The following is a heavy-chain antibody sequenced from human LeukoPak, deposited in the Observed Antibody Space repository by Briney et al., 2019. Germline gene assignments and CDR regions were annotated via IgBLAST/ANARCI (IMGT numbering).Heavy chain of an antibody. CDR2: INPNSGNT. Sequence: ASVKVSCKASGYTFTGYYMHWVRQAPGQGLEWMGWINPNSGNTNYAQKFQGRVTMTTDTSSSTAYMELRSLRSDDTAVYYCARGTHRYYYDSSGYYAPYFDYWGQGTLVTVSS. CDR3: ARGTHRYYYDSSGYYAPYFDY. J-gene: IGHJ4*02. CDR1: GYTFTGYY. D-gene: IGHD3-22*01. V-gene: IGHV1-2*02.